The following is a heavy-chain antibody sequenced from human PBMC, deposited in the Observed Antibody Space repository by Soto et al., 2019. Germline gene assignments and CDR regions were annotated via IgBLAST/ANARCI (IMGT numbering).Heavy chain of an antibody. CDR3: ARSFLRGMVPAAFDY. J-gene: IGHJ4*02. Sequence: QVQLVESGGGVVQPGRSLRLSCAASGFTFSSYGMHWVRQAPGKGLEWVAVIWYDGSNKYYADSVKGRFTISRDNSKNTLYLQMNGLRAEYTAVYYCARSFLRGMVPAAFDYCGQGTLVTVSS. V-gene: IGHV3-33*01. D-gene: IGHD2-2*01. CDR1: GFTFSSYG. CDR2: IWYDGSNK.